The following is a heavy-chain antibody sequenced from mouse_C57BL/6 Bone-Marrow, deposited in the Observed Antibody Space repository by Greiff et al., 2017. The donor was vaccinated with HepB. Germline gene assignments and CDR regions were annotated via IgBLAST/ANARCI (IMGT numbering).Heavy chain of an antibody. V-gene: IGHV1-82*01. D-gene: IGHD1-1*01. CDR3: AHYYGSSLYYAMDH. J-gene: IGHJ4*01. CDR2: IYPGDGDT. Sequence: QVQLQQSGPELVKPGASVKISCKASGYAFSSSWMNWVKQRPGKGLEWIGRIYPGDGDTNYNGKFKGKATLTADKSSSTAYMQLSSLTSEDSAVYFCAHYYGSSLYYAMDHWGQGTSVTVSS. CDR1: GYAFSSSW.